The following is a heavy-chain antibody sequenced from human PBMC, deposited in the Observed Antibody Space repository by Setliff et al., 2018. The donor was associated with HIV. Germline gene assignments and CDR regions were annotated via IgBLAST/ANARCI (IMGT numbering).Heavy chain of an antibody. V-gene: IGHV1-46*01. CDR2: INPSGGST. CDR1: GYTFTSYY. CDR3: ARWYGFHSSSSVLGF. D-gene: IGHD6-6*01. J-gene: IGHJ4*02. Sequence: ASVKVSCKASGYTFTSYYMHWVRQAPGQGLEWMGIINPSGGSTSYAQRFQGRVTMTRDTSTGTVYMELSSLRSEDTAVYYCARWYGFHSSSSVLGFWGQGTLVTVSS.